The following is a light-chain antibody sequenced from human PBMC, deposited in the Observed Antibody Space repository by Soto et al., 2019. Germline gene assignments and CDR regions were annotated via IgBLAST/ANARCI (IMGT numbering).Light chain of an antibody. CDR1: QNIHTN. CDR3: QQRSNWPPIT. J-gene: IGKJ5*01. CDR2: GAS. V-gene: IGKV3-15*01. Sequence: EIVMTQSPATLSVSPVERATLSCRAGQNIHTNLAWYQQKPGQAPRLLFYGASTGATGLPARFSGSGSGADFTLTISSLEPEDFAVYYCQQRSNWPPITFGQGTRLEIK.